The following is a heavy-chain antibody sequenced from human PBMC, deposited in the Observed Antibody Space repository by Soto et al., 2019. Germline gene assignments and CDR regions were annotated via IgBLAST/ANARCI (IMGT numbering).Heavy chain of an antibody. CDR2: IADTIGTT. J-gene: IGHJ4*02. Sequence: PGGSLRLSCAASGFPFSGYAMAWVRQAPGKGLEWVSTIADTIGTTYYADSVKGRFTLSRDISRNTLFLQMKSLRVEDTAVYYCAKRNWLLGGDYFDSWGQGTLVTVAS. CDR3: AKRNWLLGGDYFDS. V-gene: IGHV3-23*01. CDR1: GFPFSGYA. D-gene: IGHD3-9*01.